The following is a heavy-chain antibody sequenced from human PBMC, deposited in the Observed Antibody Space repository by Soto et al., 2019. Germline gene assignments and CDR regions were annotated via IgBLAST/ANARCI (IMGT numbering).Heavy chain of an antibody. CDR3: ARGLGSSGYYRGGACDI. V-gene: IGHV4-59*01. Sequence: PSETMSLTCTLSCGSINSSYWSWIRQPPGKGLEWIGYIYSSGSTNYNPSLKSRVTISVDTSKNQFSLKLSSVTAADTAVYYCARGLGSSGYYRGGACDIWGQGTMGTVS. CDR1: CGSINSSY. D-gene: IGHD3-22*01. CDR2: IYSSGST. J-gene: IGHJ3*02.